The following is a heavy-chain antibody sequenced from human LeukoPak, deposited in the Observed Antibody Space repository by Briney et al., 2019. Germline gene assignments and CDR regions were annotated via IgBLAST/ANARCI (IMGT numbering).Heavy chain of an antibody. CDR2: ISGSGGST. Sequence: GGSLRLSCTASGFTFGDYAMSWVRQAPGKGLEWVSAISGSGGSTYYADSVKGRFTISRDNSKNTLYLQMNSLRAEDTAVYYCAKVAFGEPGDYWGQGTLVTVSS. V-gene: IGHV3-23*01. CDR1: GFTFGDYA. CDR3: AKVAFGEPGDY. D-gene: IGHD3-10*01. J-gene: IGHJ4*02.